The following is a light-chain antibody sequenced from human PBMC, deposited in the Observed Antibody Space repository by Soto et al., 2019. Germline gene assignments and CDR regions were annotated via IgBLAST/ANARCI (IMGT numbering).Light chain of an antibody. V-gene: IGKV3-15*01. Sequence: EIVLTQSLATLSVSPGERATLSCRASQSVSSNLAWYQQKPGQAPRLLIYGATSRATGIPARFSGSGSGTEFTLTISSLQSEDFAVYYCQQCVIWPLFPFGPGTKVDIK. CDR2: GAT. J-gene: IGKJ3*01. CDR3: QQCVIWPLFP. CDR1: QSVSSN.